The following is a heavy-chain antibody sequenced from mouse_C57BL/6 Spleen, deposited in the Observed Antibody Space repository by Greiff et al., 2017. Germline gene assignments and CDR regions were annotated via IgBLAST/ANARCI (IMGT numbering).Heavy chain of an antibody. CDR1: GFSLTSYG. V-gene: IGHV2-2*01. CDR2: IWSGGST. Sequence: VQGVESGPGLVQPSQSLSITCTVSGFSLTSYGVHWVRQSPGKGLEWLGVIWSGGSTDYNAAFISRLSISKDNSKSQVFFKMNSLQADDTAIYYCARKGTVVAKGYAMDYWGQGTSVTVSS. CDR3: ARKGTVVAKGYAMDY. J-gene: IGHJ4*01. D-gene: IGHD1-1*01.